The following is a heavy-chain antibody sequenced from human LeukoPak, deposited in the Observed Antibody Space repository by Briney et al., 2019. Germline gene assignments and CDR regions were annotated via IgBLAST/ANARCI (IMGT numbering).Heavy chain of an antibody. Sequence: ASVKVSCKASGNTFTSYDINWVRQATGQGLEWMGWMNPNSGNTGYAHKFQGRATMTRNTSITTAYLELNSLRADDTAVYFCMRAFSSGYDSYDAFDLWGQGTMLTVSS. V-gene: IGHV1-8*01. CDR2: MNPNSGNT. J-gene: IGHJ3*01. CDR1: GNTFTSYD. CDR3: MRAFSSGYDSYDAFDL. D-gene: IGHD5-12*01.